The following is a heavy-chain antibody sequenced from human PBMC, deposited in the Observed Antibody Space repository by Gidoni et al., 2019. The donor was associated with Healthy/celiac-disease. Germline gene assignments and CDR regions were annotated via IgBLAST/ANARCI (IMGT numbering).Heavy chain of an antibody. D-gene: IGHD2-15*01. Sequence: QVQLVQSGAEVKKPVPSVKVPCTASGVPLSSNHISWVRQAPGPGLEWMGRIIPSLGIANYAQKFQGRVTITADKSTSTAYMELSSLRSEDTAVYYCARDRGYCSGGSCFHYGMDVWGQGTTVTVSS. CDR2: IIPSLGIA. CDR1: GVPLSSNH. J-gene: IGHJ6*02. V-gene: IGHV1-69*04. CDR3: ARDRGYCSGGSCFHYGMDV.